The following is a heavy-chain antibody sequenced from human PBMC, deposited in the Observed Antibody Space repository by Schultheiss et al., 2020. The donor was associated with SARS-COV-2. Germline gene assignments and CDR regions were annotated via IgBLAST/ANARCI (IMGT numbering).Heavy chain of an antibody. D-gene: IGHD6-13*01. J-gene: IGHJ6*02. CDR1: GFTFSSYA. CDR3: ARRQQLGESDYYYYGMDV. V-gene: IGHV1-3*01. Sequence: GGSLRLSCAASGFTFSSYAMHWVRQAPGQRLEWMGWINAGNGNTKYSQKFQGRVTITRDTSASTAYMELSSLRSEDTAVYYCARRQQLGESDYYYYGMDVWGQGTTVTVSS. CDR2: INAGNGNT.